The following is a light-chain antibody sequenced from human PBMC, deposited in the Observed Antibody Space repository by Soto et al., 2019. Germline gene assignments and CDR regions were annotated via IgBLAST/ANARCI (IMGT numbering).Light chain of an antibody. CDR1: QSVSSY. J-gene: IGKJ5*01. V-gene: IGKV3-11*01. CDR2: DAS. Sequence: EIVLTQSPATLSLSPGERATLSCRASQSVSSYLAWYQQKPGQAPRLLIYDASNRATGTPARFSGSGSGTDFSLTISRLDPEDFAVYYCQQYSSSPITFGQGTRLEIK. CDR3: QQYSSSPIT.